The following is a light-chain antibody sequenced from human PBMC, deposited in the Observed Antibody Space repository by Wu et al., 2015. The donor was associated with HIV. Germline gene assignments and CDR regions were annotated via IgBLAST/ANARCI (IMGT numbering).Light chain of an antibody. CDR1: QTVSSY. V-gene: IGKV3-11*01. J-gene: IGKJ5*01. CDR3: QHRSNWLIT. Sequence: EIVLTQSPATLSLSPGERATLSCRASQTVSSYLAWYQQKPGQAPRLLIYDASNRATGIPARYSGSGSGTDFTLTISSLEPEDFAVYYCQHRSNWLITFGQGTRLE. CDR2: DAS.